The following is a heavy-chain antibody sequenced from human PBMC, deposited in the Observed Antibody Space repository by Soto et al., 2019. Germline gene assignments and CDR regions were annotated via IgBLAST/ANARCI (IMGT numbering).Heavy chain of an antibody. D-gene: IGHD2-2*01. Sequence: SVKVSCKASGGTFSSYAISWVRQAPGQGLEWMGGIIPIFGTANYAQKFQGRVTITADESTSTAYMELSSLRSEDTAVYYCSRNVVPAGYYNWFDPWGQGTLVTVSS. V-gene: IGHV1-69*13. CDR1: GGTFSSYA. J-gene: IGHJ5*02. CDR2: IIPIFGTA. CDR3: SRNVVPAGYYNWFDP.